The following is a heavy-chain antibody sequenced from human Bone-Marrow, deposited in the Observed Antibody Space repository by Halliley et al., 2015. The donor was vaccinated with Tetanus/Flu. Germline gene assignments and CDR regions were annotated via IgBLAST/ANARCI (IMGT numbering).Heavy chain of an antibody. CDR3: AALIAASHFTDY. Sequence: QLVQSGAEVKKPGESLKISCKGSGYSFTTYWIGWVRQVPGKGLELMGIIYPGDSDTRYSPSFQGQVIISADKSVSTAYLQWSTLKASDTAVYYCAALIAASHFTDYWGQGTLVPVSS. CDR1: GYSFTTYW. V-gene: IGHV5-51*01. J-gene: IGHJ4*02. D-gene: IGHD6-13*01. CDR2: IYPGDSDT.